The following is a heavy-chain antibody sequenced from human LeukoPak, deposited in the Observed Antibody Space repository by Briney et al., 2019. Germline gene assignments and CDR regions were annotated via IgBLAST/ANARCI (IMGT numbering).Heavy chain of an antibody. CDR2: IYYSGST. CDR3: ARDMAGTPYYYGMDV. V-gene: IGHV4-61*01. CDR1: GGSVSSGSYY. J-gene: IGHJ6*02. D-gene: IGHD6-19*01. Sequence: SETLSLTCTVSGGSVSSGSYYWSWIRQPPGKGLEWIGYIYYSGSTNYNPSLKSRVTISVDTSKNQFSLKLSSVTAADTAVYYCARDMAGTPYYYGMDVWGQGTTVTVSS.